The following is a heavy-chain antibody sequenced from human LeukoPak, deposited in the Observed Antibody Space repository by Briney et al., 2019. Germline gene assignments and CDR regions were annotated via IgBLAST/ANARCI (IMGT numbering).Heavy chain of an antibody. CDR1: GYTFTSYA. CDR2: INTNPGNP. CDR3: ATPGLYCSGGSCPPYYYYGMDV. J-gene: IGHJ6*04. D-gene: IGHD2-15*01. Sequence: ASVKVSCKASGYTFTSYAMNWVRQAPGQGLEWMGWINTNPGNPTYAQGFTGRFVFSLDTSVSTAYLQICSLKAEDTAVYYCATPGLYCSGGSCPPYYYYGMDVWGKGTSVTVSS. V-gene: IGHV7-4-1*01.